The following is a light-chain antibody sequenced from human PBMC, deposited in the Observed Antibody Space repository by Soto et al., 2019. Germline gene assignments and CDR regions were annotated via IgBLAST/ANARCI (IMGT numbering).Light chain of an antibody. CDR2: AAS. CDR1: QGIRDA. Sequence: DLQMTQSPSSLSASVGDRVTITCRASQGIRDALGWYQQKPGKAPKRLIYAASSLRSGVPSRFSGSGSGTEFTLTISSLQPEDFAAYYCLQYNSYPQTFGQGTKVEIK. V-gene: IGKV1-17*01. CDR3: LQYNSYPQT. J-gene: IGKJ1*01.